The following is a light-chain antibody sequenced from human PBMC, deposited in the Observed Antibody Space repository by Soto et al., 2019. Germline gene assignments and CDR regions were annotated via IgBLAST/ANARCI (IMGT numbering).Light chain of an antibody. CDR1: QSISSW. J-gene: IGKJ1*01. Sequence: DIQMTQSPSTLSTSVGDSVTITCRASQSISSWLAWYQQKPGKAPKLLIYDASSLESGVPSRFSGSGSGTEFTLTISSLQPDDFATYYCQHYNSYSTWTFGQGTK. CDR3: QHYNSYSTWT. CDR2: DAS. V-gene: IGKV1-5*01.